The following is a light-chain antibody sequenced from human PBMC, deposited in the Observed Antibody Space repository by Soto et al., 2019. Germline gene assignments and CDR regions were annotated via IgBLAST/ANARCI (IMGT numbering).Light chain of an antibody. J-gene: IGKJ1*01. CDR1: QSISTW. CDR3: QQYNTYAT. V-gene: IGKV1-5*03. CDR2: KAS. Sequence: DIQMTQSPSTLSASVGDRVTITCRASQSISTWLAWYQQKPGKAPKLLIYKASSLESGVPLRFSGSGSGTEFPLTISSLQHDDVATYYCQQYNTYATFGQGTKVEIK.